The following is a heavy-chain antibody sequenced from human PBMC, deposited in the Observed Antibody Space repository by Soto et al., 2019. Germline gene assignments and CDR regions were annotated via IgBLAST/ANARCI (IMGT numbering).Heavy chain of an antibody. Sequence: QITLKESGPTLVKPTQTLTLTCTFSGFSLSSTRVAVGWIRQPPGKALEWLALIYWDDDKRYSPFLKSRLTITKDTSKIPVVLTMTNMAPVDTATYYCAHSVVAGLGYYFDYWGQGTLVTVSS. CDR1: GFSLSSTRVA. V-gene: IGHV2-5*02. J-gene: IGHJ4*02. D-gene: IGHD6-19*01. CDR2: IYWDDDK. CDR3: AHSVVAGLGYYFDY.